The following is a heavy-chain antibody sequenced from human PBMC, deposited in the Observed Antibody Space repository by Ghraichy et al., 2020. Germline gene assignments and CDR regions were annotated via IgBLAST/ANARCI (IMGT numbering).Heavy chain of an antibody. D-gene: IGHD1-26*01. V-gene: IGHV4-39*01. Sequence: SETLSLTCTVSGGSISSSSYYWGWIRQPPGKGLEWIGSIYYSGSTYYNPSLKSRVTISVDTSKNQFSLKLSSVTAADTAVYYCARQELLRVDYWGQGTLVTVSS. CDR3: ARQELLRVDY. J-gene: IGHJ4*02. CDR2: IYYSGST. CDR1: GGSISSSSYY.